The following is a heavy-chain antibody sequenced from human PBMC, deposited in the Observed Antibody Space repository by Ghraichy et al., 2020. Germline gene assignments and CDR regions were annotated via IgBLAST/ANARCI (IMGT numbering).Heavy chain of an antibody. V-gene: IGHV4-59*01. Sequence: ESLNISCTVSRGSIDSYYWSWIRQPPGKGLEWIGNIYYRGNTNYSPSLKSRVTISIDTSKNQFSLRLASVTAADTAVYYCARVLSSASYYFDRWGQGTLVTVSS. J-gene: IGHJ4*02. CDR2: IYYRGNT. CDR3: ARVLSSASYYFDR. D-gene: IGHD3-16*01. CDR1: RGSIDSYY.